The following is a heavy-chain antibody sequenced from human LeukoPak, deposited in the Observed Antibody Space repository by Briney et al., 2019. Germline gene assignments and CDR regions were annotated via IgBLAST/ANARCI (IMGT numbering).Heavy chain of an antibody. CDR2: IKEDGSEK. D-gene: IGHD3-10*01. Sequence: PGGSLRLSCAASRITFSNSWMCWVRQAPGKGLEWVANIKEDGSEKYYVNSVKGRFTISRDNAKNSLHLQMNSLRAEDTAVYYCARGGGSGSYYKRELDYWGQGTLVTVSS. J-gene: IGHJ4*02. CDR3: ARGGGSGSYYKRELDY. V-gene: IGHV3-7*01. CDR1: RITFSNSW.